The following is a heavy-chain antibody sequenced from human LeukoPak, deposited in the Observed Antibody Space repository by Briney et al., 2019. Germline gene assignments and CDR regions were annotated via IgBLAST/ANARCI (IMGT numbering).Heavy chain of an antibody. CDR2: INSNGSST. CDR3: ARDFRGYYGSGSLGG. D-gene: IGHD3-10*01. J-gene: IGHJ4*02. V-gene: IGHV3-74*01. Sequence: GGSLRLSCAASGVTFSSYWMHWVRQAPGKGLVWVSRINSNGSSTNYTYSVKSRFTTSRDNAKNTLYLQMNSLRGEVTAVYCCARDFRGYYGSGSLGGWGQGNLVTVSS. CDR1: GVTFSSYW.